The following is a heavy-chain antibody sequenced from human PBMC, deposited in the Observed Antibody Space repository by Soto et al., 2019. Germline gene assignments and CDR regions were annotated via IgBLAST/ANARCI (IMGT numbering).Heavy chain of an antibody. CDR2: IWYDGSNK. CDR1: GFTFSSYG. J-gene: IGHJ4*02. CDR3: AREDSSGYCYFDY. V-gene: IGHV3-33*01. Sequence: QVQLVESGGGVVQPGRSLRLSCAASGFTFSSYGMHWVGQAPGKGLEWVAVIWYDGSNKYYADSVKGRFTISRDNSKNTLYLQMNSLRAEDTAVYYCAREDSSGYCYFDYWGQGTLVTVSS. D-gene: IGHD3-22*01.